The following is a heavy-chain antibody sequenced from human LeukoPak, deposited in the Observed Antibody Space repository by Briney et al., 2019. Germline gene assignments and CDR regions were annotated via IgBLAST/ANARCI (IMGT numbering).Heavy chain of an antibody. CDR1: GFTFSGYW. V-gene: IGHV3-74*01. CDR3: ARGFDSSGQDY. Sequence: GGSLRLSCAASGFTFSGYWMHWVRQAPGKGLVWVSRFNSDGSSTSYADSVKGRFTISRDYAKNTLFLQMNSLRAEDTAVYYCARGFDSSGQDYWGQGTLVTVSS. D-gene: IGHD3-22*01. J-gene: IGHJ4*02. CDR2: FNSDGSST.